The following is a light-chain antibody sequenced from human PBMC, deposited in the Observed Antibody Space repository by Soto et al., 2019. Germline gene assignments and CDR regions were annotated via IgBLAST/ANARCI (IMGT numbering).Light chain of an antibody. CDR3: QQLNSYPRT. CDR2: AAS. V-gene: IGKV1-9*01. J-gene: IGKJ1*01. Sequence: IQLTQSPSFLSASVGDRVTITFRASQGISSYLAWYQQKPGKAPKLLIYAASTFQSGVPSRFSGSGSGTEFTLTISSLQPKDFATSYCQQLNSYPRTFGQGTKVDIK. CDR1: QGISSY.